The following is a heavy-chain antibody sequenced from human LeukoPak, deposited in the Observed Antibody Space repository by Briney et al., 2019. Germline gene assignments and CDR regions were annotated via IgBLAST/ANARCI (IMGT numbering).Heavy chain of an antibody. V-gene: IGHV1-69*01. CDR3: AGIVYDNSGDAFDI. CDR1: GGGFTFSSHA. Sequence: SVKVSCKASGGGFTFSSHAIRWVRQAPGQGLEWVGGLIPIYGSPNYAQKFQGRLTITSDESTRTVYMELSSLRPEDSAVHYCAGIVYDNSGDAFDIWGQGTMVTVSS. J-gene: IGHJ3*02. CDR2: LIPIYGSP. D-gene: IGHD3-22*01.